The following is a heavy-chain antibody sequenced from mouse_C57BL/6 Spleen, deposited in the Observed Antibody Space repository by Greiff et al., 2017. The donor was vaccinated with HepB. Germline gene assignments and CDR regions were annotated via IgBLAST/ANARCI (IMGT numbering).Heavy chain of an antibody. Sequence: EVQLQQSGAELVRPGASVKLSCTASGFNIKDYYMHWVKQRPEQGLEWIGRIDPEDGDTEYAPKFQGKATMTADTSSNTAYLQLSSLTSEEPAVYYCTTDYYGSSPFAYGGQGTLVTVSA. J-gene: IGHJ3*01. D-gene: IGHD1-1*01. CDR2: IDPEDGDT. CDR3: TTDYYGSSPFAY. CDR1: GFNIKDYY. V-gene: IGHV14-1*01.